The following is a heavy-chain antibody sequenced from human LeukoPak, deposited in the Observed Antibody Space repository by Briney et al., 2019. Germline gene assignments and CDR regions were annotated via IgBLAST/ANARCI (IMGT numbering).Heavy chain of an antibody. D-gene: IGHD2-15*01. Sequence: GGSLRLSCAASGFTFSGSAMHWVRQASGKGLEWVGRIRSKANSYATAYAASVKGRFTIYRDDSKNTAYLQMNSLKTEDTAVYYCTRHSRYCSGGSCYSENYWGQGTLVTVSS. V-gene: IGHV3-73*01. CDR3: TRHSRYCSGGSCYSENY. CDR2: IRSKANSYAT. CDR1: GFTFSGSA. J-gene: IGHJ4*02.